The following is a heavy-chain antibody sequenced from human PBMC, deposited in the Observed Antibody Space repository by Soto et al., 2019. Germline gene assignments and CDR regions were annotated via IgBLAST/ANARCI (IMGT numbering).Heavy chain of an antibody. V-gene: IGHV3-23*01. CDR3: AKDPGGRIAVAGTN. D-gene: IGHD6-19*01. CDR1: GFTFSSYA. J-gene: IGHJ4*02. Sequence: PGGSLRLSCAASGFTFSSYAMSWVRQAPGKGLEWVSAISGSGGSTYYADSVKGRFTISRDNSKNTLYLQMNSLRAEDTAVYYCAKDPGGRIAVAGTNWGQGTLVTVSS. CDR2: ISGSGGST.